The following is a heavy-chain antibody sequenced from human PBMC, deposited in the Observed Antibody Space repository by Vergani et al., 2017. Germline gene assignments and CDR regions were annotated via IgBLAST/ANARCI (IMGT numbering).Heavy chain of an antibody. CDR3: AYGDYHLFDY. Sequence: QVQLQQWGAGLLKPSETLSLTCAVYGGSFSGYYWSWIRQPPGKGLEWSGEINHSGSTNYNPSLKSRVTISVDTSKNQFSLKLSSVTAADTAVYYCAYGDYHLFDYWGQGTLVTVSS. V-gene: IGHV4-34*01. CDR1: GGSFSGYY. J-gene: IGHJ4*02. D-gene: IGHD4-17*01. CDR2: INHSGST.